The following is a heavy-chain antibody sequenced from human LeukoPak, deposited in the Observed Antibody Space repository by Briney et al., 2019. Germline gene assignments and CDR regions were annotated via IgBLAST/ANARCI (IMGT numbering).Heavy chain of an antibody. CDR3: ARHDGYYYESSGYFV. V-gene: IGHV5-51*01. D-gene: IGHD3-22*01. CDR2: IYPGDSDT. J-gene: IGHJ4*02. Sequence: KYGESLKISCKGSGYSFTSYWIGWVRQMPGKGLEWMGIIYPGDSDTRYSPSFQGQVTISADKSISTAYLQWSSLKASDTAIYYCARHDGYYYESSGYFVWGQGTLVTVAS. CDR1: GYSFTSYW.